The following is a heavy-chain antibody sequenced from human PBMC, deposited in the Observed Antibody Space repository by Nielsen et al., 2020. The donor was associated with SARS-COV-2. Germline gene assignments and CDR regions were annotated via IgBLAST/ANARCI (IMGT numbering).Heavy chain of an antibody. CDR2: ISYDGSNK. D-gene: IGHD3-3*02. J-gene: IGHJ5*02. CDR3: AKDSHFASHHNWFDP. Sequence: LIISCASGGVTFSSHVLHVFREDPAKGLEWVAVISYDGSNKYYADSVKGRFTISRDNAKNSLYLQMNSLRAEDTALYYCAKDSHFASHHNWFDPWGQGTLLTVSS. CDR1: GVTFSSHV. V-gene: IGHV3-30*18.